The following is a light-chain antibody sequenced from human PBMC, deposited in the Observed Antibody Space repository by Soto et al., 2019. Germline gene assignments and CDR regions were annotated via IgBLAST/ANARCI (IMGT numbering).Light chain of an antibody. V-gene: IGKV3-11*01. CDR2: AVS. CDR3: QQRNDWPPMYT. Sequence: EIVLTQSPATLSLSPGERATLSCRASQSVSSYLAWYQQKPGQAPRLLIYAVSNRATGIPARFSGSGSGTDFTLTISSLEPEDFAVYYCQQRNDWPPMYTFGQGTKLEIK. J-gene: IGKJ2*01. CDR1: QSVSSY.